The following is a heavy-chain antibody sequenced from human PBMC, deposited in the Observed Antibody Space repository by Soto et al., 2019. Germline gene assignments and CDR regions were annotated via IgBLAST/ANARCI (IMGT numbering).Heavy chain of an antibody. D-gene: IGHD4-4*01. CDR2: ISSSSSYI. J-gene: IGHJ6*02. V-gene: IGHV3-21*01. Sequence: EVQLVESGGGLVKPGGSLRLSCAASGFTFSSYSMNWVRQAPGKGLEWVSAISSSSSYIYYADSVKGRFTISRDNAKNSLYLQMNSLRAEDTAVYYCASSNYAHYYGMDVWGQGTTVTVSS. CDR3: ASSNYAHYYGMDV. CDR1: GFTFSSYS.